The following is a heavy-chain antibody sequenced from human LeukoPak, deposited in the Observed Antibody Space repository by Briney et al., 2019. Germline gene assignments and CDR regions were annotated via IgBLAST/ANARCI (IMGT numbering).Heavy chain of an antibody. CDR1: GFTFSSFW. J-gene: IGHJ4*02. Sequence: GGSLRLSCAASGFTFSSFWMTWVRQAPGKGREGGANIKLDASKKYYVDSVKGRFTVSRDNAKNSLYLQMNSLRAEDTAVYYCARISSISYYFDYWGLGTLVTVSS. CDR2: IKLDASKK. V-gene: IGHV3-7*01. CDR3: ARISSISYYFDY.